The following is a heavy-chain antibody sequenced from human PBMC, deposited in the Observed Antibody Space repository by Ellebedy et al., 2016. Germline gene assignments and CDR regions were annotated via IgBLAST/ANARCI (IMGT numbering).Heavy chain of an antibody. CDR2: FGVEAYDI. D-gene: IGHD3-3*01. CDR1: GFTFRNYW. CDR3: ARGSITVFGGVDV. J-gene: IGHJ6*04. V-gene: IGHV3-74*01. Sequence: GESLKISXAASGFTFRNYWMHWVRQVPGKGLVSVARFGVEAYDIHYADSVKGRFTISRDNAKNTLYLQMNSLRAEDTAVYYCARGSITVFGGVDVWGKGTTVTVSS.